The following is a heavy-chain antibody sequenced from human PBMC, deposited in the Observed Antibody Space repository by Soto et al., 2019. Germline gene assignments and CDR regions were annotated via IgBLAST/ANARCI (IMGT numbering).Heavy chain of an antibody. CDR3: ARHKSTVSLPDH. CDR2: IYSFGST. CDR1: GDSISPYY. D-gene: IGHD4-17*01. Sequence: QVQLQESSPGLVKPSETLSLTCTVSGDSISPYYWSWIRQPPGKGLEWIGFIYSFGSTNYNASLESRVSMSVDTSKNQVSLKLTSVTAADTAVYYCARHKSTVSLPDHWGQGMLVNVSS. V-gene: IGHV4-59*08. J-gene: IGHJ4*02.